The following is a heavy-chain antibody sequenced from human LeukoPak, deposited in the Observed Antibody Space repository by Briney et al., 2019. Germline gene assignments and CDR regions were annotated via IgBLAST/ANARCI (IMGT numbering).Heavy chain of an antibody. D-gene: IGHD2-2*01. CDR1: GCTFTSYD. J-gene: IGHJ6*03. Sequence: GASVKVSCKASGCTFTSYDINWVRQATGQGLEWMGWMNPNSGNTGYAQKFQGRVTMTRNTSISTAYMELSSLRSEDTAVYYCARGSGRIVVVPAANGYYYMDVWGKGTTVTVSS. CDR3: ARGSGRIVVVPAANGYYYMDV. V-gene: IGHV1-8*01. CDR2: MNPNSGNT.